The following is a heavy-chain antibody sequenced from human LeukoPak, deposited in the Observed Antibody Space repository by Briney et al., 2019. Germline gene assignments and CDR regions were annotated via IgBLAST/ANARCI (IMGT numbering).Heavy chain of an antibody. CDR2: IYPGDSDT. CDR3: ARLHYGSGSYYNRLDY. Sequence: RGESLKISCKGSGYSFTSYWIGWVRQMPGKGLEWMGIIYPGDSDTRYRPSFQGQVTISADKSISTAYLQWSSLKASDTAMYYCARLHYGSGSYYNRLDYWGQGTLVTVSS. V-gene: IGHV5-51*01. J-gene: IGHJ4*02. D-gene: IGHD3-10*01. CDR1: GYSFTSYW.